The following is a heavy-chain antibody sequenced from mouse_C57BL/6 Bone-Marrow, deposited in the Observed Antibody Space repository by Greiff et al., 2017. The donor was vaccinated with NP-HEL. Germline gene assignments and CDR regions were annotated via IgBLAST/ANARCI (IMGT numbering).Heavy chain of an antibody. V-gene: IGHV5-6*01. CDR1: GFTFSSYG. CDR2: ISSGGSYT. J-gene: IGHJ2*01. D-gene: IGHD1-1*01. CDR3: ARHRGITTVPHFDY. Sequence: EVKVVESGGDLVKPGGSLKLSCAASGFTFSSYGMSWVRQTPDKRLEWVATISSGGSYTYYPDSVKGRFTISRDNAKNTLYLQMSSLKSEDTAMYYCARHRGITTVPHFDYWGQGTTLTVSS.